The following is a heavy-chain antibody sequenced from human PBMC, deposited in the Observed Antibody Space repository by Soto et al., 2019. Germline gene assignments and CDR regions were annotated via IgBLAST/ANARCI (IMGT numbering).Heavy chain of an antibody. CDR1: GYTLTELS. V-gene: IGHV1-24*01. J-gene: IGHJ6*03. CDR3: ARGAGYCSGGSCYSEVDYYYYMDV. Sequence: ASVKVSCKVSGYTLTELSMHWGRQAPEKGLEWMGGFDPEDGDTIYAQKFQGRVTMTKDTSTSTAYMELSRLRSDDTAVYYCARGAGYCSGGSCYSEVDYYYYMDVWGKGTTVTVSS. CDR2: FDPEDGDT. D-gene: IGHD2-15*01.